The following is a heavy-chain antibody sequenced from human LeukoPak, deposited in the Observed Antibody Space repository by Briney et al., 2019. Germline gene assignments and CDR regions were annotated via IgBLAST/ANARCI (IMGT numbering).Heavy chain of an antibody. CDR3: ARRNYYYDSSGYPRSSYFDY. CDR2: INHSGST. J-gene: IGHJ4*02. V-gene: IGHV4-34*01. D-gene: IGHD3-22*01. CDR1: GGSISTYY. Sequence: SETLSLTCIVSGGSISTYYWSWIRQPPGKGLEWIGEINHSGSTNYNPSLKSRVTISVDTSKNQFSLKLSSVTAADTAVYYCARRNYYYDSSGYPRSSYFDYWGQGTLVTVSS.